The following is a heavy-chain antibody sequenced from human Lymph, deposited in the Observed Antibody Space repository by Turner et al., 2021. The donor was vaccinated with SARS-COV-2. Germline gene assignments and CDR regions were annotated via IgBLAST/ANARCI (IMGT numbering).Heavy chain of an antibody. CDR3: ARHFTIFGVAGSWFDP. CDR2: IYYSGST. J-gene: IGHJ5*02. V-gene: IGHV4-39*01. D-gene: IGHD3-3*01. Sequence: QLQPQESGPGLVKPSGTVASTCTASDGSISSSSDYWGWIRQPPGKGLEWIGIIYYSGSTDYNPSLKSRVTIFVDTSKNQFSLKLSSVTAADTAVYYCARHFTIFGVAGSWFDPWGQGTLVTVSS. CDR1: DGSISSSSDY.